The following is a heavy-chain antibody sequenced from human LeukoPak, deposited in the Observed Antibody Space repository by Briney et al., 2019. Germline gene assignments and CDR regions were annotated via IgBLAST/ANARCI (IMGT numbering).Heavy chain of an antibody. Sequence: PSETLSLTCAVYGESFSGYYWSWIRQPPGKGLEWIGEINHSGSTNYNPSLKSRVTISVDTSKNQFSLKLSSVTAADTAVYYCARRGIQLLWFGELGDYFDYWGQGTLVTVSS. D-gene: IGHD3-10*01. J-gene: IGHJ4*02. CDR2: INHSGST. V-gene: IGHV4-34*01. CDR1: GESFSGYY. CDR3: ARRGIQLLWFGELGDYFDY.